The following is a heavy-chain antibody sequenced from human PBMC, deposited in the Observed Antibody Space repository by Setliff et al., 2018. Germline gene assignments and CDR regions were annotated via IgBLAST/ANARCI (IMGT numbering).Heavy chain of an antibody. V-gene: IGHV3-48*04. D-gene: IGHD3-10*01. Sequence: GGSLRLSCAASGFAFDKFTMHWVRQAPGKGLEWVSYINSGGSLIYYADSVKGRFTISRDNAKSSLYLQMNSLRAEDTAVYYCARDLIRGAPNWFDPWGQGT. J-gene: IGHJ5*02. CDR3: ARDLIRGAPNWFDP. CDR2: INSGGSLI. CDR1: GFAFDKFT.